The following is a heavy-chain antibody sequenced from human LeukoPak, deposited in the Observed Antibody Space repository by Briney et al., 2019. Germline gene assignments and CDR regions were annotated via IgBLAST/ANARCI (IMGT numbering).Heavy chain of an antibody. CDR3: VRAQPYSGSYHSFDY. Sequence: PSETLSLTCTVSGGSISSHYWSWIRQPPGKGLEWIGYIYYSGSTNYNPSLKSRVTISVDTSKNQFSLKLSSVTAADTAVYSCVRAQPYSGSYHSFDYWGQGTLVTVSS. D-gene: IGHD1-26*01. CDR2: IYYSGST. CDR1: GGSISSHY. J-gene: IGHJ4*02. V-gene: IGHV4-59*08.